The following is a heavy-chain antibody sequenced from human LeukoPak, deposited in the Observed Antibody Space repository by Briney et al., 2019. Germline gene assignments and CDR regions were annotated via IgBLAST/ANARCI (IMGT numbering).Heavy chain of an antibody. J-gene: IGHJ4*02. D-gene: IGHD6-13*01. Sequence: PSETLSLTCTVSGGSISSYYWGWIRQPPGKGLEWIGSIYYSGSTYYNPSLKSRVTISVDTSKNQFSLKLSSVTAADTAVYYCARDDSSSDTYYFDYWGQGTLVTVSS. CDR1: GGSISSYY. CDR3: ARDDSSSDTYYFDY. V-gene: IGHV4-39*07. CDR2: IYYSGST.